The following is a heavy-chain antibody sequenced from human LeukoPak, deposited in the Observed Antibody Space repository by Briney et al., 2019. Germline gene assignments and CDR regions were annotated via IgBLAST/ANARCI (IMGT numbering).Heavy chain of an antibody. V-gene: IGHV1-69*13. D-gene: IGHD6-13*01. CDR3: ARTPIAAAGIRDWFDP. CDR1: GGTFSSYA. Sequence: ASVKVSCKASGGTFSSYAISWVRQAPGQGLEWMGGIIPIFGTANYAQKFQGRVTITADESTSTAYMELSSLRSEDTAVYYCARTPIAAAGIRDWFDPWGQGTLVTVSS. J-gene: IGHJ5*02. CDR2: IIPIFGTA.